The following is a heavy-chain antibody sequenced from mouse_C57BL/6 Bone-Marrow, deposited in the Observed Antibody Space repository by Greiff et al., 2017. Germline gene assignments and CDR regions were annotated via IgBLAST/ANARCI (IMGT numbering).Heavy chain of an antibody. J-gene: IGHJ1*03. CDR1: GYSITSGYY. CDR2: ISYDGSN. V-gene: IGHV3-6*01. CDR3: ARGGVYYYGSSWYFDV. D-gene: IGHD1-1*01. Sequence: ESGPGLVKPSQSLSLTCSVTGYSITSGYYWNWIRQLPGNKLEWMGYISYDGSNNYNPSLKNRISITRDTSKNQFFLKLNSVTTEDTATYYCARGGVYYYGSSWYFDVWGTGTTVTVSS.